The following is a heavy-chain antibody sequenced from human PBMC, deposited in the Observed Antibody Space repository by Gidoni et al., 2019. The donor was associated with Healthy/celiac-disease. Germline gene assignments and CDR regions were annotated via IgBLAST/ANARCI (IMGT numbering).Heavy chain of an antibody. CDR1: GFTFSSYW. CDR2: IKQDGSKK. CDR3: ARADSSSWSPFDY. Sequence: EVQLVGSGGGLVQPGGSLRLSCAASGFTFSSYWMSWVRQAPGKGLEWVANIKQDGSKKYYVDSVKGRFTISRDNAKNSLYLQMNSLRAEDTAVYYCARADSSSWSPFDYWGQGTLVTVSS. V-gene: IGHV3-7*01. D-gene: IGHD6-13*01. J-gene: IGHJ4*02.